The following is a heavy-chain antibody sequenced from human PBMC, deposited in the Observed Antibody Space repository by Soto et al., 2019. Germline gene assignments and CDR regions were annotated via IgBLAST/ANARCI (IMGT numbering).Heavy chain of an antibody. CDR3: ARAQLRYWGGPDAFDI. CDR1: GFTFSSYG. J-gene: IGHJ3*02. D-gene: IGHD3-9*01. V-gene: IGHV3-33*01. CDR2: IWYDGSNK. Sequence: LRLSCAASGFTFSSYGMHWVRQAPGKGLEWVAVIWYDGSNKYYADSVKGRFTISRDNSKNTLYLQMNSLRAEDTAVYYCARAQLRYWGGPDAFDIWGQGTMVTVSS.